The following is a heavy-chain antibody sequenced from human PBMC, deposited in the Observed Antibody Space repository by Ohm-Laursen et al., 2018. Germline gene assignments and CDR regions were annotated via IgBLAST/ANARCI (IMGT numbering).Heavy chain of an antibody. Sequence: ASVKVSCKASGYTFTSYYMHWVRQAPGQGLEWMGIINPSGGSTSYAQKFQGRVTMTRDTSTSTVYMELSSLRSEDTALYYCAKAGSSGYYYWYFDYWGQGTLVTVSS. V-gene: IGHV1-46*01. CDR3: AKAGSSGYYYWYFDY. CDR1: GYTFTSYY. D-gene: IGHD3-22*01. CDR2: INPSGGST. J-gene: IGHJ4*02.